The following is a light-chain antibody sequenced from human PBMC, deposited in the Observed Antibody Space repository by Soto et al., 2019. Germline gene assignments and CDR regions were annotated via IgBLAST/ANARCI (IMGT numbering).Light chain of an antibody. CDR3: MQALQTPKT. J-gene: IGKJ2*01. CDR2: LGS. V-gene: IGKV2-28*01. Sequence: DIVMSQSPLSLPVTPVEPASISCRSSQSLLHSNGYNYLDWYLQKPGQSPQLLIYLGSNRASGVPDRFSGSGSGTDFTLKISRVEAEDVGVYYCMQALQTPKTFGQWTKLEIK. CDR1: QSLLHSNGYNY.